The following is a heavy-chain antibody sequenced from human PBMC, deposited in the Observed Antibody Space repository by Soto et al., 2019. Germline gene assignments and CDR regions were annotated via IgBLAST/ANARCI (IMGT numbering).Heavy chain of an antibody. Sequence: GGSLRLSCAASEFPLSFNYMTWVRQAPGKGLEWVSLINTNGDTYYADSVKGRFTMSRDNSKNTLFLQMNSLRAEDTAVYYCAKTMIIGARGVWGQGTTVTVSS. CDR2: INTNGDT. CDR3: AKTMIIGARGV. J-gene: IGHJ6*02. V-gene: IGHV3-66*01. CDR1: EFPLSFNY. D-gene: IGHD3-22*01.